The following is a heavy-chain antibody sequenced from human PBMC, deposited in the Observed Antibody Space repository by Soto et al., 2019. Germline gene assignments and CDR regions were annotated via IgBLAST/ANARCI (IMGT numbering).Heavy chain of an antibody. CDR2: LNSDGSST. CDR1: GFTFSTYW. J-gene: IGHJ4*02. Sequence: GESQKISCAASGFTFSTYWMHWVRQGPGKGLVWVARLNSDGSSTSYADSVKGRFTISRDNAKNTLYLQMNSLRAEDTAVYYCARGWEYNYAYTLAYWGQGALVTVSS. D-gene: IGHD5-18*01. CDR3: ARGWEYNYAYTLAY. V-gene: IGHV3-74*01.